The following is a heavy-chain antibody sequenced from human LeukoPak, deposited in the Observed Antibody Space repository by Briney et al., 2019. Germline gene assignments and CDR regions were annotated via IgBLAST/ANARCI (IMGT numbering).Heavy chain of an antibody. V-gene: IGHV3-30*18. CDR3: AKAPTKNDYYYGMDV. CDR1: GFTFSSYG. D-gene: IGHD1-1*01. CDR2: ISYDGSNK. Sequence: GGSLRLSCAASGFTFSSYGMHWVRQAPGKGLEWVAVISYDGSNKYYADSVKGRFTISRDNSKNTLYLQMNSLRAEDTAVYYCAKAPTKNDYYYGMDVWGQGTTVTVSS. J-gene: IGHJ6*02.